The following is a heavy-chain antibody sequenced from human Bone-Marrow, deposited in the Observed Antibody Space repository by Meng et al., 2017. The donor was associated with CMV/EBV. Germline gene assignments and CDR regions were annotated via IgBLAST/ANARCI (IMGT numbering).Heavy chain of an antibody. J-gene: IGHJ1*01. CDR1: GFTFSSYA. Sequence: GGSLRLSCAASGFTFSSYAMSWVRQAPGKGLEWVSAISGSGGSTYYADSVKGRFTISRDNSKNTLYLQMNSLRAEDTAVYYCARGPSFQRYCSSTSCYSEYFQHWGQGTLVTVSS. V-gene: IGHV3-23*01. CDR2: ISGSGGST. D-gene: IGHD2-2*01. CDR3: ARGPSFQRYCSSTSCYSEYFQH.